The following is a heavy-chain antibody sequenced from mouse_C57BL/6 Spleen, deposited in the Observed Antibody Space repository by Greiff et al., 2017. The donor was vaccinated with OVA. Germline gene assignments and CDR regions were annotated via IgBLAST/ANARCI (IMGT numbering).Heavy chain of an antibody. V-gene: IGHV1-82*01. CDR2: IYPGDGDT. CDR3: APTVVAPYYFDY. Sequence: VKLMESGPELVKPGASVKISCKASGYAFSSSWMNWVKQRPGKGLEWIGRIYPGDGDTNYNGKFKGKATLTADKSSSTAYMQLSSLTSEDSAVYFCAPTVVAPYYFDYWGQGTTLTVSS. D-gene: IGHD1-1*01. CDR1: GYAFSSSW. J-gene: IGHJ2*01.